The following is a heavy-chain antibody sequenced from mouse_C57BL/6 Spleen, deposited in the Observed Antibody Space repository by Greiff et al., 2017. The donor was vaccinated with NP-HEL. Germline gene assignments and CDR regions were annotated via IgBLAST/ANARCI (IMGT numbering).Heavy chain of an antibody. V-gene: IGHV1-64*01. CDR2: IHPNSGST. CDR1: GYTFTSYW. J-gene: IGHJ2*01. Sequence: VQLQQPGAELVKPGASVKLSCKASGYTFTSYWMHWVKQRPGQGLEWIGMIHPNSGSTNYNEKFKSKATLTADKSSSTAYMELRSLTSEDSAVYFCARRDYGSSRYYFDYWGQGTTLTVSS. CDR3: ARRDYGSSRYYFDY. D-gene: IGHD1-1*01.